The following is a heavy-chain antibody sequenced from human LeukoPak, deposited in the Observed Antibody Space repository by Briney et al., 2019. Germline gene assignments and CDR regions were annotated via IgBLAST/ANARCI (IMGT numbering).Heavy chain of an antibody. Sequence: SETLSLTCSVSGGPISSSSNYWGWVRQPPGKGLEWIGSIYYSGSTSDNPSLKSRVTISVDTSKNQFSLRLSSVTAADTAVYYCARDFGASSSWFNWFDPWGQGTLVTVSS. CDR2: IYYSGST. D-gene: IGHD6-13*01. CDR1: GGPISSSSNY. J-gene: IGHJ5*02. V-gene: IGHV4-39*07. CDR3: ARDFGASSSWFNWFDP.